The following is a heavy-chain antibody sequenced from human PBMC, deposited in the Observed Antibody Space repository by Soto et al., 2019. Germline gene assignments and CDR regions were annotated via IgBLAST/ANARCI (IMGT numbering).Heavy chain of an antibody. V-gene: IGHV4-4*07. D-gene: IGHD6-13*01. CDR1: GDSVSSDY. J-gene: IGHJ4*02. Sequence: PSETLSLTCTVSGDSVSSDYRSWVRQPAGKGLEWNGRSNLSGSTNYNPSLKSRVTMSVDTSKNEFSLKLSSVTAADTAVYYCARGSSAAAGIFESWGQGTLVTGSS. CDR3: ARGSSAAAGIFES. CDR2: SNLSGST.